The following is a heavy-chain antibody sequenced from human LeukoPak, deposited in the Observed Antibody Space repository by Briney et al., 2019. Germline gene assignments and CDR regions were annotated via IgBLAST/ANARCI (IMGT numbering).Heavy chain of an antibody. V-gene: IGHV3-66*01. D-gene: IGHD3-10*01. CDR1: GFTVSSNY. CDR3: ASPYYYGSGSYNLGAFDI. Sequence: GSLRLSCAASGFTVSSNYMSWVRQAPGKGLEWVSVIYSGGSTYYADSVKGRFTISRDNSKNTLYLQMNSLRAEDTAVYYCASPYYYGSGSYNLGAFDIWGQGTMVTVSS. J-gene: IGHJ3*02. CDR2: IYSGGST.